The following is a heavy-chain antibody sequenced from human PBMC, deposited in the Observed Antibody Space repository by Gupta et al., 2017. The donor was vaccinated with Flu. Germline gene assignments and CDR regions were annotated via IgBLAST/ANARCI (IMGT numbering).Heavy chain of an antibody. D-gene: IGHD6-19*01. Sequence: EVQLLESGGVLVQPGGSLRLSCAASGFTFSSYAISWVRQAPGKGLEWVSAISGSGGSTYYADSVKGRFTISRDNSKNTLYLQMNSLRAEDTAVYYCAKGYSSGWYSPNDYWGQGTLVTVSS. CDR1: GFTFSSYA. CDR2: ISGSGGST. V-gene: IGHV3-23*01. CDR3: AKGYSSGWYSPNDY. J-gene: IGHJ4*02.